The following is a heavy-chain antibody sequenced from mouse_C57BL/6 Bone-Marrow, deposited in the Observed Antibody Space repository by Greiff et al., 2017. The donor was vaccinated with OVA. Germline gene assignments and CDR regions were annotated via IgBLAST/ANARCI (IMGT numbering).Heavy chain of an antibody. Sequence: VQLQQSGAELVKPGASVKISCKASGYAFSSYWMNWVKQRPGKGLEWIGQIYPGDGDTNYNGKFKGKATLTADKSSSTAYMQLSSLTSEDSAVYYCARHSHYYGSSSHWYFDVWGTGTTVTVSS. V-gene: IGHV1-80*01. CDR3: ARHSHYYGSSSHWYFDV. CDR1: GYAFSSYW. J-gene: IGHJ1*03. D-gene: IGHD1-1*01. CDR2: IYPGDGDT.